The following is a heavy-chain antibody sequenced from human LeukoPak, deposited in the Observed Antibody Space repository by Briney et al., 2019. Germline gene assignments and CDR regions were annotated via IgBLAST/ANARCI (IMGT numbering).Heavy chain of an antibody. V-gene: IGHV4-59*01. CDR3: ARGFDWLLSSYFDY. J-gene: IGHJ4*02. CDR2: IYYSGST. Sequence: SETLSLTCTVSGGSISSYYWSWIRQPPGKGLEWIGYIYYSGSTNYNPSLKSRVTISVDTSKNQFSLKLSSVTAADTAVYYCARGFDWLLSSYFDYWGQGTLVAVSS. CDR1: GGSISSYY. D-gene: IGHD3-9*01.